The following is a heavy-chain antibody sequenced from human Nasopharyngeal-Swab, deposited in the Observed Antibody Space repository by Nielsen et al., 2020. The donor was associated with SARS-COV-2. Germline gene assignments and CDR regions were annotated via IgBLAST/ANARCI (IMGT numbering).Heavy chain of an antibody. Sequence: GESLKISCAASGFTFSSYAMSWVRQAPGKGLEWVSAISGSGGSTYYADSVKGRFTISRDNAKNSLYLQMNSLRAEDTAVYYCARDRGQWLAPYYFDYWGQGTLVTVSS. CDR3: ARDRGQWLAPYYFDY. V-gene: IGHV3-23*01. CDR2: ISGSGGST. D-gene: IGHD6-19*01. J-gene: IGHJ4*02. CDR1: GFTFSSYA.